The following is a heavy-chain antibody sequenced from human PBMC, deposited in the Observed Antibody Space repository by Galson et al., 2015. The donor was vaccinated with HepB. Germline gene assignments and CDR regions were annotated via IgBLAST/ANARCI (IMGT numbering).Heavy chain of an antibody. CDR2: MNPNSGDT. V-gene: IGHV1-8*01. CDR3: ARGRYSSAWEKSGSDY. Sequence: VKVSCKASGYTFSIYDINWVRQATGQGLEWMGWMNPNSGDTGYAQKFQGRVTMTGNTSISTAYMELSSLRSGDTAVYYCARGRYSSAWEKSGSDYWGQGALVTVSS. CDR1: GYTFSIYD. J-gene: IGHJ4*02. D-gene: IGHD6-19*01.